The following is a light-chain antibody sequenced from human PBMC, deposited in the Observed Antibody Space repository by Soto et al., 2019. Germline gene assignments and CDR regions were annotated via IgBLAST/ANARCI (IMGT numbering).Light chain of an antibody. CDR3: QQYNNWPRT. Sequence: EIVMTQSPATLSVSPGEGATLSCRASQSISSNLAWYQQKPGQAPRLLIYGASTRATGIPVRFSGSGSATEFTLTISSLQSEDFAVYHCQQYNNWPRTFGQGTKVEIK. J-gene: IGKJ1*01. CDR1: QSISSN. V-gene: IGKV3-15*01. CDR2: GAS.